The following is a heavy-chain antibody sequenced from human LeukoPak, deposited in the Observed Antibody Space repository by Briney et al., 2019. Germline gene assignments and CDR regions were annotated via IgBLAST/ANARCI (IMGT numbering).Heavy chain of an antibody. D-gene: IGHD7-27*01. J-gene: IGHJ4*02. V-gene: IGHV4-34*01. CDR2: INHNGST. CDR3: ARRGLGRPDY. CDR1: GGSFSGYY. Sequence: SETLSLTCAVYGGSFSGYYWSWIRQPPGKGLEWIGEINHNGSTNYNPSLKSRVTISVDTSKNQFSLKLSSVTAADTAVYYCARRGLGRPDYWGQGTLVTVSS.